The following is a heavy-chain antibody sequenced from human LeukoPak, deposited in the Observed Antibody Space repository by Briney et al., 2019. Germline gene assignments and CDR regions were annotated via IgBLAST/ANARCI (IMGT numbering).Heavy chain of an antibody. CDR2: IRYDGSNK. V-gene: IGHV3-30*02. J-gene: IGHJ4*02. CDR3: ARGVGGRDGYNSAFDY. D-gene: IGHD5-24*01. CDR1: GFTFSSYG. Sequence: GGSLRLSCAASGFTFSSYGMHWVRQAPGKGLEWVAFIRYDGSNKYYADSVKGRFTISRENAKNSLYLQMNSLRAGDTAVYYCARGVGGRDGYNSAFDYWGQGTLVTVSS.